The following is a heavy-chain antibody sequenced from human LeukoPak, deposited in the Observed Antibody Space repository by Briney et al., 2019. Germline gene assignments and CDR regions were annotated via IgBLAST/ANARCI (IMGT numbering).Heavy chain of an antibody. CDR3: TTVDLWASPDY. CDR2: IKSKTDGGTT. CDR1: GFTFSNAW. V-gene: IGHV3-15*01. J-gene: IGHJ4*02. D-gene: IGHD3-10*01. Sequence: GGSLRLSCAASGFTFSNAWMSWVCQAPGKGLEWVGRIKSKTDGGTTDYAAPVKGRFTISRGDSKNTLYLQMNSLKTEDTAVYYCTTVDLWASPDYWGQGTLVTVSS.